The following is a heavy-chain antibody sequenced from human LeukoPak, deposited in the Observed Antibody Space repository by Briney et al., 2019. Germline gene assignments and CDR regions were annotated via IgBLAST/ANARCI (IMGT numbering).Heavy chain of an antibody. CDR2: ISSSSTI. J-gene: IGHJ1*01. D-gene: IGHD2-2*01. Sequence: PGGSLRLSCAASGFTFSSYAMSWVRQAPGKGLEWVSYISSSSTIYSAASVKGRSTTSRDNAKKSLYLQMNSLRAGDTAVYYCARSDIVVVPAARAEYFQHWGQGTLVTVSS. CDR3: ARSDIVVVPAARAEYFQH. V-gene: IGHV3-48*04. CDR1: GFTFSSYA.